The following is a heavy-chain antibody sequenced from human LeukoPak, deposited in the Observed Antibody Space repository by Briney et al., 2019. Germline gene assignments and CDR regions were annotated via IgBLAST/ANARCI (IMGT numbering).Heavy chain of an antibody. D-gene: IGHD5-12*01. V-gene: IGHV4-38-2*02. J-gene: IGHJ6*03. Sequence: SETLSLTCTVSGYSISSGYYWGWIRQPPGKDLEWIGNIYHSGSTNSNPSLKSRVTISVDTSKNQFSLKLSSVTAADTAVYFCAREYSGYDSDYFYYYMDVWGKGTTVTVSS. CDR1: GYSISSGYY. CDR3: AREYSGYDSDYFYYYMDV. CDR2: IYHSGST.